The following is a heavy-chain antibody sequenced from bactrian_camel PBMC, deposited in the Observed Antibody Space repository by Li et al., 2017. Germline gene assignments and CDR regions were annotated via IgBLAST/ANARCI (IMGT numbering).Heavy chain of an antibody. D-gene: IGHD6*01. CDR2: IYTGSGNR. V-gene: IGHV3-2*01. J-gene: IGHJ4*01. CDR1: QYISSGC. Sequence: HVQLVESGGGSVQAGGPLRLSCAASQYISSGCIGWFRQAPGKEREGVATIYTGSGNRNYVDAEKGRFTVSKDSAKITVFLHMNSLKPEDTSMYYCNTAWFDLTAGPVEHWGRGTQVTVS. CDR3: NTAWFDLTAGPVEH.